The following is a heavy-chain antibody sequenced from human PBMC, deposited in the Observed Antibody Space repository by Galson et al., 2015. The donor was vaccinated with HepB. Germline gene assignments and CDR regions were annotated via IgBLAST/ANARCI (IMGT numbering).Heavy chain of an antibody. CDR1: GDSVSSNSAA. J-gene: IGHJ6*02. Sequence: CAISGDSVSSNSAAWNWIRQSPSRGLEWLGRTYYRSKWYNDYAVSVKSRITINPDTSKNQFSLQLNSVTPEDTAVYYCARGGCSGGSCYPAYYYYYGMDVWGQGTTVTVSS. CDR3: ARGGCSGGSCYPAYYYYYGMDV. D-gene: IGHD2-15*01. V-gene: IGHV6-1*01. CDR2: TYYRSKWYN.